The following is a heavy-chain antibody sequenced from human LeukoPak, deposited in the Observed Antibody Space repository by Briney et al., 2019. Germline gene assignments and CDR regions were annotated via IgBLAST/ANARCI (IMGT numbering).Heavy chain of an antibody. CDR2: ISGPGGGT. J-gene: IGHJ6*02. Sequence: GGSLRLSCVGSGFTFDFSDYVMGWVRQTPGKGLQWISAISGPGGGTYYADSVKGRFTISRDNSKNTLYLQMNSLRAEDTAVYYCAKWVVPATASYYGMDVWGQGTTVTVSS. V-gene: IGHV3-23*01. CDR1: GFTFDFSDYV. CDR3: AKWVVPATASYYGMDV. D-gene: IGHD2-15*01.